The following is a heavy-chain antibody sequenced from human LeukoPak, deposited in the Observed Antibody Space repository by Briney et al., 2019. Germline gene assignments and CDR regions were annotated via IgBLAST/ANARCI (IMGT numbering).Heavy chain of an antibody. CDR1: GFTFSSYA. Sequence: GGSLRLSXAASGFTFSSYAISWVRQAPGKGLEWGSPISGSGGSTYYADSVKGRFTISRDNSKSTLYLQMNSLRAEDTAVYYCATQPDFWSGYSDDYWGQGTLVTVSS. CDR2: ISGSGGST. J-gene: IGHJ4*02. CDR3: ATQPDFWSGYSDDY. V-gene: IGHV3-23*01. D-gene: IGHD3-3*01.